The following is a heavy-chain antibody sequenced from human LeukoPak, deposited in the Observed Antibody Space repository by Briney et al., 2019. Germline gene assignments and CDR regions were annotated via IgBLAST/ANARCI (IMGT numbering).Heavy chain of an antibody. D-gene: IGHD1-26*01. CDR3: ARDLEFGVGATPADWFDP. V-gene: IGHV1-46*01. Sequence: ASVKVSCKASGYTFISCYIYWVRQARGQGLEWVGMINPSGGTTTYVQKFQGRLTMTRDTSTRTLYMELSSLTPEDTAEYYCARDLEFGVGATPADWFDPWGQGTLVTVSS. CDR1: GYTFISCY. J-gene: IGHJ5*02. CDR2: INPSGGTT.